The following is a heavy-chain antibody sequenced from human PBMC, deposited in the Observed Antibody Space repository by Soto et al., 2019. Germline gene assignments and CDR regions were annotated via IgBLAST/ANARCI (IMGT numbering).Heavy chain of an antibody. CDR2: INAGNGNT. V-gene: IGHV1-18*01. CDR3: ARDLPTMDV. Sequence: VRQAPGQRLEWMGWINAGNGNTNYAQKLQGRVTMTTDTSTSTAYMELRSLRSDDTAVYYCARDLPTMDVWGQGTTVTVSS. J-gene: IGHJ6*02.